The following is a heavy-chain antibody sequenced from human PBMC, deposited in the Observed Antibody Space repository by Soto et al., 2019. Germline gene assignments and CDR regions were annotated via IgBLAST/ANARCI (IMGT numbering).Heavy chain of an antibody. J-gene: IGHJ6*02. CDR2: IIPIFGTA. V-gene: IGHV1-69*13. D-gene: IGHD2-2*01. Sequence: SVKVSCKASGGTFSSYAISWVRQAPGQGLEWMGGIIPIFGTANYAQKFQGRVTITADESTSTAYMELSSLRSEDTAVYYCARVSGYCSSTSCRHYYYYGMDVWG. CDR1: GGTFSSYA. CDR3: ARVSGYCSSTSCRHYYYYGMDV.